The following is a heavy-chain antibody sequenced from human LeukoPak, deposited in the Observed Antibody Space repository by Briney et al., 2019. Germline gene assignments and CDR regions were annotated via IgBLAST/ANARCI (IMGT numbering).Heavy chain of an antibody. Sequence: GGSLRLSCAASGFTFSDYYMSWIRQAPGKGLEWVSYISSSGSYTNYADSVKGRFTISRDNAENSLYLQLNSLRAEDTAVYYCTSIYGSSGYSDYWGQGTLVTVSS. D-gene: IGHD3-22*01. CDR1: GFTFSDYY. J-gene: IGHJ4*02. CDR3: TSIYGSSGYSDY. CDR2: ISSSGSYT. V-gene: IGHV3-11*06.